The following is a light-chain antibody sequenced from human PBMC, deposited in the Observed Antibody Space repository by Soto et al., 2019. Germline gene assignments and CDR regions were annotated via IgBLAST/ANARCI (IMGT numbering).Light chain of an antibody. J-gene: IGLJ1*01. Sequence: QSVLTQPPSASGTPGQRVTISCSGSSSNIGSNLVTWYQHLPGTAPRLLIYANDQRPSGVPDRFSGSKSGNTASLTVSGLQPEDEADYYCSSSAGSNTFVFGSGTKLTVL. CDR2: AND. CDR3: SSSAGSNTFV. V-gene: IGLV1-44*01. CDR1: SSNIGSNL.